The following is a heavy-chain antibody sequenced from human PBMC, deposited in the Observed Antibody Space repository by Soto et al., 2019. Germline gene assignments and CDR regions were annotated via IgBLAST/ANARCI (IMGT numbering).Heavy chain of an antibody. V-gene: IGHV1-18*01. CDR1: GYTFTNFG. D-gene: IGHD3-16*01. Sequence: QVKLVQTGAEVKKPGASVKVSCKTSGYTFTNFGLSWVRQAPGQGLEWMGWISAYNGNTNYAQNFQGRVTMTTDTSTSTAYMELRSLRSDDRAVYYCARGGTPIEYWGQGTLVTVSS. J-gene: IGHJ4*02. CDR3: ARGGTPIEY. CDR2: ISAYNGNT.